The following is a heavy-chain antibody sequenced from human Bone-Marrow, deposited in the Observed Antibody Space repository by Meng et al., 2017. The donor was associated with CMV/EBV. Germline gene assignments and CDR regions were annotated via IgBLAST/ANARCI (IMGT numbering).Heavy chain of an antibody. J-gene: IGHJ5*02. CDR1: GGSISSSSYY. Sequence: SETLSLTCTVSGGSISSSSYYWGWIRQPPGKGLEWIGSIYYSGSTYYNPSLKSRVTISVDTSRNQFSLKLNSVTAADTAIYYCARTEYNWFDPWGPGTLVTVSS. V-gene: IGHV4-39*07. CDR2: IYYSGST. CDR3: ARTEYNWFDP.